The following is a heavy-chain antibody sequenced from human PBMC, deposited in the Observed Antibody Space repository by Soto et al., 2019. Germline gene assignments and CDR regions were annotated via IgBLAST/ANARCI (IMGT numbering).Heavy chain of an antibody. V-gene: IGHV2-5*01. J-gene: IGHJ6*02. D-gene: IGHD1-26*01. CDR2: IYWNDDK. CDR1: GFSLSTKGVG. CDR3: ASSTVELLGEGRPYYYYGMDV. Sequence: SGPTLVNPTQTITLTCTFSGFSLSTKGVGVGWISKPPGKALKWLALIYWNDDKRYSPSLKSRLTITKDTSKNQVVLTMTNMDPVDTATYYCASSTVELLGEGRPYYYYGMDVWGQGTTVTVSS.